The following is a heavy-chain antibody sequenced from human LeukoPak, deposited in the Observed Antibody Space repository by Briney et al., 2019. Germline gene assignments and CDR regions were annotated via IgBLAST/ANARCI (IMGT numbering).Heavy chain of an antibody. V-gene: IGHV1-69*04. CDR1: GGTFSSYA. CDR3: ATAYYYGSGSRY. CDR2: IIPILGIA. Sequence: SVKVSCKASGGTFSSYAISWVRQAPGQGLEWMGRIIPILGIANYAQKFQGRVTMTEDTSTDTAYMELSSLRSEDTAVYYCATAYYYGSGSRYWGQGTLVTVSS. D-gene: IGHD3-10*01. J-gene: IGHJ4*02.